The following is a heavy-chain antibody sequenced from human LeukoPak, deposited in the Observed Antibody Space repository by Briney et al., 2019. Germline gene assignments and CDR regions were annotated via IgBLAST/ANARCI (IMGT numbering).Heavy chain of an antibody. CDR1: GYTFTDFY. CDR2: INPNSGGT. D-gene: IGHD3-3*01. J-gene: IGHJ6*03. Sequence: GASVKVSCKASGYTFTDFYIHWVRQAPGQGLEYMGWINPNSGGTNYAQKFQGRVTMTRDTSISTAYMELSNLRSDDMAVYFCARGMNFWSGYPSDHYMDVWGKGTTVTVSS. CDR3: ARGMNFWSGYPSDHYMDV. V-gene: IGHV1-2*02.